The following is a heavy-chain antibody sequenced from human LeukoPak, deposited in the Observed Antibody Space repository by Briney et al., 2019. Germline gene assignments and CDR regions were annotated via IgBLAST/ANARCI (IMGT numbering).Heavy chain of an antibody. Sequence: GGSLRLSCVASTFTVSTTFMSWVRQAPGKGLEWVSTIYTGGGTDYADSVKGRFTISRESFKNTLYLQMNSLRDEDTAVYYCARGPPFDPWGQGTLVTVSS. CDR1: TFTVSTTF. V-gene: IGHV3-66*01. CDR3: ARGPPFDP. J-gene: IGHJ5*02. CDR2: IYTGGGT.